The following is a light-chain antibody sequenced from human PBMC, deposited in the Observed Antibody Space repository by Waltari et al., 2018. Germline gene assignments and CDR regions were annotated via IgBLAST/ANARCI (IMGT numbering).Light chain of an antibody. V-gene: IGLV1-40*01. J-gene: IGLJ2*01. CDR1: SSNIGAGHD. CDR2: GNT. CDR3: QSYDSSLSGVV. Sequence: QSVLTQPPSVSGAPGQRVTISCTGSSSNIGAGHDVNWYQQLPGTAPKLLIYGNTNRPSGVPDRFSGSKSGTSASLATTGLQAEDEADYYCQSYDSSLSGVVFGGGTKLTVL.